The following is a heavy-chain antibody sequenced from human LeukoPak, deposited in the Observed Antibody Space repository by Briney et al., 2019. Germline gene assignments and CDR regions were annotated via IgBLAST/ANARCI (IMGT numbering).Heavy chain of an antibody. Sequence: NPSETLSLTCTVSGYSISSGYYRGWIRQPPGKGLEWIGSIYHSGNIYFNPSLKSRVTISVDTSKNQFSLKLTSVTAADTAVYYCARRTTYLGWRPSESPSCFDFWGQGILVTVSS. CDR3: ARRTTYLGWRPSESPSCFDF. D-gene: IGHD2-21*02. CDR1: GYSISSGYY. J-gene: IGHJ4*02. V-gene: IGHV4-38-2*02. CDR2: IYHSGNI.